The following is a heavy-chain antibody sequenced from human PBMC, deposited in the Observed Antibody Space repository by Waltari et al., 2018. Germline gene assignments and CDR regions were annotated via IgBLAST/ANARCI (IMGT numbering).Heavy chain of an antibody. CDR3: ARRKLGFAFDV. J-gene: IGHJ3*01. D-gene: IGHD6-13*01. CDR2: IIPIYGRP. V-gene: IGHV1-69*13. CDR1: GGTVRSYS. Sequence: QVHLVQSGAEVEKPDPPMKGSGTATGGTVRSYSVAWVRQAAGQGLEWLGGIIPIYGRPQYAQKFQGRVTLSADASTTTVYLEMSGLRSEDTAIYFCARRKLGFAFDVWGQGTLVIVSS.